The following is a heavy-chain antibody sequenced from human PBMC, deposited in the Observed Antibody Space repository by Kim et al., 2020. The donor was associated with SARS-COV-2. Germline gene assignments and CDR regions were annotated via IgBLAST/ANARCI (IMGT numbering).Heavy chain of an antibody. J-gene: IGHJ5*02. CDR1: GGSFSGYY. V-gene: IGHV4-34*01. CDR3: ARGCSTSCYWGGWFDP. CDR2: INHSGST. Sequence: SETLSLTCAVYGGSFSGYYWSWIRQPPGKGLEWIGEINHSGSTNYNPSLKSRVTISVDTSKNQFSLKLSSVTAADTAVYYCARGCSTSCYWGGWFDPWGQGTLVTVSS. D-gene: IGHD2-2*01.